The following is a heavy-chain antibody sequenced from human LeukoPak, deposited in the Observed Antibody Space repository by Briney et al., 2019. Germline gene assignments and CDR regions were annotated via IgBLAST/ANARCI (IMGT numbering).Heavy chain of an antibody. V-gene: IGHV4-39*01. D-gene: IGHD2-21*02. CDR3: ARLGIGLLDY. J-gene: IGHJ4*02. CDR2: IYYSGST. Sequence: SETLSLTCTVSGGSISSSSYYWGWIRQPPGKGLEWIGSIYYSGSTHYNPSLKSRVTISVDTSKNQFSLKLCSVTAADTAVYYCARLGIGLLDYWGQGTLVTVSS. CDR1: GGSISSSSYY.